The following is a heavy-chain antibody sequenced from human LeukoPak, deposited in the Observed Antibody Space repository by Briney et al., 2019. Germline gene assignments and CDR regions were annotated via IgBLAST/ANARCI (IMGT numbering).Heavy chain of an antibody. CDR2: INSDGSST. D-gene: IGHD3-3*01. J-gene: IGHJ4*02. Sequence: GGSLRLSCAASGFTFSSYWMHWVRQAPGKGLVWVSRINSDGSSTSYADSVKGRFTISRDNAKNTLYLQMNSLRAEDTAVYYCARSSPRNYDFWSGYYYGDFDYWGQGTLVTVSS. CDR1: GFTFSSYW. CDR3: ARSSPRNYDFWSGYYYGDFDY. V-gene: IGHV3-74*01.